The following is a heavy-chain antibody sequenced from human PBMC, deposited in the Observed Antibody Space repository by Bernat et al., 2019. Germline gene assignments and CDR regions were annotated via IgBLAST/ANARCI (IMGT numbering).Heavy chain of an antibody. D-gene: IGHD4-17*01. J-gene: IGHJ4*02. CDR2: ISSNGGST. V-gene: IGHV3-64D*06. CDR1: GFTFSSYA. Sequence: EVQLVESGGGLVQPGGSLRLSCSASGFTFSSYAMHWVRQAPGKGLEYVSAISSNGGSTYYADSVKGRFTISRDNSKNTLYLQMSSLRAEDTAVYYCVKGRRYGDYAFSYWGQGTLVTVSS. CDR3: VKGRRYGDYAFSY.